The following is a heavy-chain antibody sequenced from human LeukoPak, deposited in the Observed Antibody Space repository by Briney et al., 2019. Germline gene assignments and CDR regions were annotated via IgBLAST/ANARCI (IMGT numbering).Heavy chain of an antibody. J-gene: IGHJ5*02. CDR3: ARVQRDDSSVGDWFDP. CDR1: GGSISSGDFY. CDR2: IYYSGST. Sequence: PSETLSLTCTVSGGSISSGDFYWSWIRQPPGKGLEWIGYIYYSGSTYYNPSLKSRVTISVDTSKNQFSLKLSSVTAADTAVYYCARVQRDDSSVGDWFDPWGQGTLVTVSS. D-gene: IGHD3-22*01. V-gene: IGHV4-30-4*01.